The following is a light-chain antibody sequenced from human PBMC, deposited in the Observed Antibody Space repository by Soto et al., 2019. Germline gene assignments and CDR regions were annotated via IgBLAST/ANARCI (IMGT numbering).Light chain of an antibody. J-gene: IGKJ2*01. Sequence: VVMSQTPLSLPVTLGQPASISCRSSQSLVYRDGNSYLNWIQQMPGQSPRRPLYKVYNRDSGVPDTFSSSGAGSDFTLKIGRVEDEDVGVYGCYQGIHCTPFPYTFAQGTKLEI. CDR3: YQGIHCTPFPYT. V-gene: IGKV2-30*01. CDR1: QSLVYRDGNSY. CDR2: KVY.